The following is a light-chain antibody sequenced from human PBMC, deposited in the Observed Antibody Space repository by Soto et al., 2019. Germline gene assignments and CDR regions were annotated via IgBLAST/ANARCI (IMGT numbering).Light chain of an antibody. J-gene: IGKJ1*01. CDR3: QQYGSSGT. Sequence: EIVMTQSPATLSVSPGERATPSCRASQSVSSNLAWYQQKPGQAPRLLIYGASTRATGIPARFSGSGSGTEFTLTISSLQSEDFAVYYCQQYGSSGTFGQGTKVDIK. CDR2: GAS. V-gene: IGKV3-15*01. CDR1: QSVSSN.